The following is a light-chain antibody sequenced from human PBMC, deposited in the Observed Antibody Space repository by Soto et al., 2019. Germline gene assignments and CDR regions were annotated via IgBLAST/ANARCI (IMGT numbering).Light chain of an antibody. V-gene: IGKV2D-29*02. J-gene: IGKJ5*01. CDR1: RSLLHITGETF. CDR2: EVS. CDR3: MQSTQLPPT. Sequence: DVVMTQTPLSLSVAPGQPASISCKSSRSLLHITGETFLFWYLQKPGQSPQLLIYEVSTRVSGVPDRFSGSGSGTDFTLEISRVETDDVGIYYRMQSTQLPPTFGPGTRLEIK.